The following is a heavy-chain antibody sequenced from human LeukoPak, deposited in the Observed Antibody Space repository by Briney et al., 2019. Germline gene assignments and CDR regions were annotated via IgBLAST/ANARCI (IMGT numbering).Heavy chain of an antibody. CDR3: ARGSISGVATIELDFDY. CDR2: INAGNGNT. Sequence: GASVKVSCKASGYTFTSDAMHWVRQAPGQRLEWMGCINAGNGNTKYSQKFQGRVTITRDTSASTAYMELSSLRSEDTAVYYCARGSISGVATIELDFDYWGQGTLVTVSS. J-gene: IGHJ4*02. CDR1: GYTFTSDA. D-gene: IGHD5-12*01. V-gene: IGHV1-3*01.